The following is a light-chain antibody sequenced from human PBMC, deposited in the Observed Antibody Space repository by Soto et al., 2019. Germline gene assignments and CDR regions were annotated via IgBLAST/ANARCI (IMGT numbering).Light chain of an antibody. J-gene: IGKJ3*01. CDR1: QGISSY. V-gene: IGKV1-9*01. CDR2: PAS. CDR3: QQLNSYPRT. Sequence: DIQLTQSPSFLSASVGDRVTITCRASQGISSYLAWYQQKPGKAPKLLIYPASTLQSGVQSRFSGSGSGTDFNLTISSLQPEDFANYYCQQLNSYPRTFGPGTKVDIK.